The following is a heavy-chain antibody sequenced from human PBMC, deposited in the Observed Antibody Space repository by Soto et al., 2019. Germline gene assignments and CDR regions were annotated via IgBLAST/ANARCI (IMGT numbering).Heavy chain of an antibody. D-gene: IGHD2-21*02. V-gene: IGHV4-4*07. Sequence: PSETLSLTCTVSGGSITDYSWVWIRQPAGKGLEWIGRIFSSGSTNYNPSLKGRIAMSVDTSKNQFSLKLNSATATDTAVYFCARDQGVGVTADNWFDPWGQGILVTVSS. J-gene: IGHJ5*02. CDR2: IFSSGST. CDR1: GGSITDYS. CDR3: ARDQGVGVTADNWFDP.